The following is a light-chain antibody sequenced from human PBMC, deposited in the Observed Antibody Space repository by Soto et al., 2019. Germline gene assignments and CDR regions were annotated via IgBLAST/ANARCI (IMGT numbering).Light chain of an antibody. CDR3: QQYDNSPCT. V-gene: IGKV3-20*01. CDR2: GAS. Sequence: EIVLTQSPATLSLSPGEGATLSCRASQSVSSSFVAWYQQKPGHATSLLIYGASSTATGIPEWFSGGASGTDFPLTSSRLEPEVFALYYCQQYDNSPCTFGQGTKVEIK. J-gene: IGKJ2*02. CDR1: QSVSSSF.